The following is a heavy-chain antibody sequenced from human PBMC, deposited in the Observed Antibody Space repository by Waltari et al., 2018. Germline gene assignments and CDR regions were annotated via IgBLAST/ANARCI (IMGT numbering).Heavy chain of an antibody. CDR1: GFTFSSYE. V-gene: IGHV3-48*03. CDR3: ASLDIVLIWYYGMDV. D-gene: IGHD2-8*01. CDR2: ISSSGSTI. Sequence: EVQLVESGGGLVQPGGSLRLSCAASGFTFSSYEMNWVRQAPGKGLEWVSYISSSGSTIYYADSVKGRFTISRDNAKNSLYLQMNSLRAEDTAVYYCASLDIVLIWYYGMDVWGQGTTVTVSS. J-gene: IGHJ6*02.